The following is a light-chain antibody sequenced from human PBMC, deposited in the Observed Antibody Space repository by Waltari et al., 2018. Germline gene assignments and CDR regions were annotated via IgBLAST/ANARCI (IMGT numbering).Light chain of an antibody. V-gene: IGLV8-61*01. CDR1: SVSISSTSY. CDR2: KIN. CDR3: LMYMGSGIWV. J-gene: IGLJ2*01. Sequence: QTVVTQAPSLSVSPGGTVTLTCPLSSVSISSTSYVSWYRQTPGQAPRTLIYKINSRSAGVPDRFSGSFLGNKAALTITGAQADDESDYYCLMYMGSGIWVFGGGTKVTVL.